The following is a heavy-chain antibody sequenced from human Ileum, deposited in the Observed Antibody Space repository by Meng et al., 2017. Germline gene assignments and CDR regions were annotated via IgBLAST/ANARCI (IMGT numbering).Heavy chain of an antibody. CDR1: GFTFGDYA. V-gene: IGHV3-49*03. J-gene: IGHJ3*02. D-gene: IGHD2-2*01. CDR3: TRERVPTSNDAFDI. CDR2: IRSNTYGGTI. Sequence: GESLKISCTASGFTFGDYAMSWFRQAPGKGLEWVALIRSNTYGGTIKYAASVKGRFTISRDDSKSIAYLQMNSLNTEDAAVYYCTRERVPTSNDAFDIWRQGTMVTVSS.